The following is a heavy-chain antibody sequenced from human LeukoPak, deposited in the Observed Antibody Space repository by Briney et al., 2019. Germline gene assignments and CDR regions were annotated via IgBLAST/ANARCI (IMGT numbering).Heavy chain of an antibody. CDR3: AKVAGSGSYYNGFDS. CDR1: GFNLSTYA. CDR2: ISGNGGST. V-gene: IGHV3-64*04. Sequence: GGSLRLSCSASGFNLSTYAMHWVRQAPGKGLERVSVISGNGGSTYYADSVKGRFTISRDISKDTLYLEMNSLRAEDTAVYYCAKVAGSGSYYNGFDSWGQGTLVTVSS. J-gene: IGHJ4*02. D-gene: IGHD3-10*01.